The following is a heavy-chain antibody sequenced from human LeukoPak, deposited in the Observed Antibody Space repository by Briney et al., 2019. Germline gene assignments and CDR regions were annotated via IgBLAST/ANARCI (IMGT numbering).Heavy chain of an antibody. CDR2: ISWNSGSI. CDR1: GFTFDDYA. J-gene: IGHJ4*02. CDR3: AKGVATILGGDYFDY. Sequence: GRSLRLSCAASGFTFDDYAMHWVRQAPGKGLEWVSGISWNSGSIGYADSVKGRFTISRDNAKNSLYLQMNSLRAEDTALYYCAKGVATILGGDYFDYWGQGTLVTVSS. V-gene: IGHV3-9*01. D-gene: IGHD5-12*01.